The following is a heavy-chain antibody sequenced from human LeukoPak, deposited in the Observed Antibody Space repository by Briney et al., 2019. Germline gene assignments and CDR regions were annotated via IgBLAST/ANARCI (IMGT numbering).Heavy chain of an antibody. CDR3: ATSLVSGGWYLDY. Sequence: GASLRLSCVASGFTFSNYAMSWVRQAAGKRLEWVSAVTGSGGSTYYADSVKGRFTISRDNSKNTLYLQMNSLRAEDTAVYYCATSLVSGGWYLDYWGQGTLVTVSS. CDR1: GFTFSNYA. V-gene: IGHV3-23*01. CDR2: VTGSGGST. J-gene: IGHJ4*02. D-gene: IGHD2-2*01.